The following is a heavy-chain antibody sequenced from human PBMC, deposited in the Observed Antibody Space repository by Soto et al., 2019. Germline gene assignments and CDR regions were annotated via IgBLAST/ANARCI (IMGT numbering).Heavy chain of an antibody. CDR2: MNPNSGNT. CDR3: ARRGDSSSWYYYYYYGMDV. Sequence: QVQLVQSGAEVKKPGASVKVSCKASGYTFTSYDINWVRQATGQGLEWMGWMNPNSGNTGYAQKFQGRVTMTRNTSISTAYRELSSLRSEDTAEYYCARRGDSSSWYYYYYYGMDVWGQGTTVTVSS. V-gene: IGHV1-8*01. D-gene: IGHD6-13*01. J-gene: IGHJ6*02. CDR1: GYTFTSYD.